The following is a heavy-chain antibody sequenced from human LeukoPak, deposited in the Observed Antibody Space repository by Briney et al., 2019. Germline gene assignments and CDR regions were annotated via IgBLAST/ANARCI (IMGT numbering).Heavy chain of an antibody. D-gene: IGHD6-13*01. Sequence: SETLSLTCAVYGGSFSGYYWSWIRQPPGKGLEWIGEINHSGSTNYNPSLRSRVTISVDTSKNQFSLKLSSVTAADTAVYYCARLAAAGIHWFDPWGQGTLVTVSS. CDR2: INHSGST. V-gene: IGHV4-34*01. J-gene: IGHJ5*02. CDR1: GGSFSGYY. CDR3: ARLAAAGIHWFDP.